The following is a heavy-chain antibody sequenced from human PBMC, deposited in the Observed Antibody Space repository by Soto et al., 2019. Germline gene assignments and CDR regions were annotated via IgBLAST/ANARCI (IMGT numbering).Heavy chain of an antibody. CDR1: GGSISSGGYY. CDR2: IYYSGST. D-gene: IGHD6-13*01. V-gene: IGHV4-31*03. Sequence: SETLSLTCTVSGGSISSGGYYWSWIRQHPGKGLEWIGYIYYSGSTYYNPSLKSRVTISVDTSKNQFSLKLSSVTAADTAVYYCARXIAAAPTKSYYYYGMDVWGQGTTVTVSS. J-gene: IGHJ6*01. CDR3: ARXIAAAPTKSYYYYGMDV.